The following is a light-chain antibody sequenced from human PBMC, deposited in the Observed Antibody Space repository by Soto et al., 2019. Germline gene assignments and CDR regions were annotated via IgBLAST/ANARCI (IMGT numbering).Light chain of an antibody. CDR1: SSNIGAGYD. J-gene: IGLJ1*01. V-gene: IGLV1-40*01. CDR2: GNS. Sequence: QSVLTQPPSVSGAPGQRVTISCTGSSSNIGAGYDVHWYQQHPGKAPKLLIYGNSNRPSGVPDRFSGSKSGNSASLAISGLQAEDEADYYCCSYAGSSTFYVFGTGTKVTVL. CDR3: CSYAGSSTFYV.